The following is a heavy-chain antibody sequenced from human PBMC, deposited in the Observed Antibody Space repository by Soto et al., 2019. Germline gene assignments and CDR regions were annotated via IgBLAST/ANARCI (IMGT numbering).Heavy chain of an antibody. D-gene: IGHD1-26*01. J-gene: IGHJ4*02. CDR2: IIPILGIA. CDR1: GGTFSSYT. CDR3: ASLGRDGLTDY. V-gene: IGHV1-69*02. Sequence: QVQLVQPGAEVKKPGSSVKVSCKASGGTFSSYTISWVRQAPGQGLEWMGRIIPILGIANYAQKFQGRVTIPADKSTSTAYMELSSLRSEDTAVYYCASLGRDGLTDYWGQGTLVTVSS.